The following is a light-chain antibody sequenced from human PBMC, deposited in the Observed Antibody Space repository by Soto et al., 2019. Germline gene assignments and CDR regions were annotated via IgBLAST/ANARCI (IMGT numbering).Light chain of an antibody. CDR3: QHYNSYSEA. CDR1: QSISGW. V-gene: IGKV1-5*01. J-gene: IGKJ1*01. CDR2: DAS. Sequence: DIPMTQSPSTLSASVGDRFTITCLASQSISGWLAWYQQKPGKAPKLLIYDASSLESGVPSRFSGSGSGTEFTLTISSLQPDDFATYYCQHYNSYSEAFGQGTKVDI.